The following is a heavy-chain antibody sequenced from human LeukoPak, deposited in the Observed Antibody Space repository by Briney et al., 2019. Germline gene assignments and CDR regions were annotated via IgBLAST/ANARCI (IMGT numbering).Heavy chain of an antibody. V-gene: IGHV4-4*07. CDR1: GGSISNYH. J-gene: IGHJ4*02. Sequence: SETLSLTCTVSGGSISNYHWSWIRQPAGQGLERIGQIHTSWSTNYNPPLKSRVTMSIDTPENQLSLTIRSVTAADTAVYYCARRDISSGWSFDYWGQGTLVTVS. CDR2: IHTSWST. D-gene: IGHD6-19*01. CDR3: ARRDISSGWSFDY.